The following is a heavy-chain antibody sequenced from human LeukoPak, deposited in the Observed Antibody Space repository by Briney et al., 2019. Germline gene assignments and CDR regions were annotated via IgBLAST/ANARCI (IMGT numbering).Heavy chain of an antibody. CDR2: IYSDGST. J-gene: IGHJ4*02. D-gene: IGHD6-13*01. V-gene: IGHV3-66*01. Sequence: GGSLRLSCAASGFTVNSNFMTWVRQPPGRGLEWVSVIYSDGSTYYADSVKGRFSISRDNLKNTLYLQMNNLRAEDTAIYYCARDHVAAAGTPHHWGQGTLVTVSS. CDR1: GFTVNSNF. CDR3: ARDHVAAAGTPHH.